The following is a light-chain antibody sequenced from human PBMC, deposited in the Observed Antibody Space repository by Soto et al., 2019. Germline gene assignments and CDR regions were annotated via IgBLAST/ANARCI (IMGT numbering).Light chain of an antibody. CDR2: DVS. V-gene: IGLV2-14*03. J-gene: IGLJ2*01. CDR3: TSYTGSNTLL. CDR1: IRDIGNYNY. Sequence: QSALTQPASVSGSPGQSITISCTGTIRDIGNYNYVSWYQRHPGKAPKLMIYDVSVRPSGISNRFSGSKSGNTASLTISGLQSGDEADYYCTSYTGSNTLLFGGGTKVTVL.